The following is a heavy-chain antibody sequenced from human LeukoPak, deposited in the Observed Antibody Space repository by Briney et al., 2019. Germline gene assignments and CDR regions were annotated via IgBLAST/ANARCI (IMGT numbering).Heavy chain of an antibody. V-gene: IGHV4-34*01. J-gene: IGHJ4*02. CDR1: GGSFSGSY. Sequence: SETLSLTCAVYGGSFSGSYWSWIRHPPGKGLEWIGEINHSGSTNYNRTLKSRFTISVDTSKNQFSLKLSSVTASDTAVYYCTREPRDSYGSANYGFDYWGQGTLVTVSS. CDR3: TREPRDSYGSANYGFDY. CDR2: INHSGST. D-gene: IGHD3-10*01.